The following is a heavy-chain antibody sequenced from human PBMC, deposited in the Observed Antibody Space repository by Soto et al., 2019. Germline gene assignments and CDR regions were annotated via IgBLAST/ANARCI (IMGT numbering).Heavy chain of an antibody. CDR1: ASSCTSYD. CDR3: ARDERSVHCRAPNDY. CDR2: ISAYNGNT. Sequence: SDIASASSCTSYDISLVAVALRQGLEWMGWISAYNGNTNYAQKLQGRVTMTTDTSTSTAYMELRSLRSDDTAVYYCARDERSVHCRAPNDYWGERILVTVSS. V-gene: IGHV1-18*01. J-gene: IGHJ4*02. D-gene: IGHD1-1*01.